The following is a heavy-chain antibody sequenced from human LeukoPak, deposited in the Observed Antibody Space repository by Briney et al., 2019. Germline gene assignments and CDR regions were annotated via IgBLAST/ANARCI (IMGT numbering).Heavy chain of an antibody. CDR3: ARDPEYSSSG. CDR2: INPNSGGT. J-gene: IGHJ4*02. Sequence: GASVKVSCKASGYTFTSYGISWVRQAPGQGLEWMGWINPNSGGTNYAQKFQGRVTMTRDTSISTAYMELSRLRSDDTAVYYCARDPEYSSSGWGQGTLVTVSS. D-gene: IGHD6-6*01. CDR1: GYTFTSYG. V-gene: IGHV1-2*02.